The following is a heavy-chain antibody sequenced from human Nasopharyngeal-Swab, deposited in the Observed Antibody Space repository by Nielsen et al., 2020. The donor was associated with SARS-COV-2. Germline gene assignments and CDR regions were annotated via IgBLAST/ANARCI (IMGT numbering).Heavy chain of an antibody. Sequence: SQTPSLTSAVYSGSFSGYYWSWTRQPPGKVLEWIGEINHSGSTNYNPSLKSRVTISVDTSKNQFSLKLSSVTAADTAVYYFAGVRRFDWSTAAPPFHPWGQGTLVTVSS. J-gene: IGHJ5*02. CDR2: INHSGST. D-gene: IGHD3-9*01. CDR1: SGSFSGYY. CDR3: AGVRRFDWSTAAPPFHP. V-gene: IGHV4-34*01.